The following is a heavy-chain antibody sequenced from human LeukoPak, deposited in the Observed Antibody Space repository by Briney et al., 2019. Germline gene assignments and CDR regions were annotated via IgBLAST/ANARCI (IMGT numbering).Heavy chain of an antibody. J-gene: IGHJ4*02. CDR1: GGTFSSYA. D-gene: IGHD1-7*01. Sequence: ASEKVSCKASGGTFSSYAISWVRQAPGQGLEWMGGIIPIFGTANYAQKFQGRVTITTDESTSTAYMELSSLRSEDTAVYYCARVGDNWNYVGRPYYFDCWGQGTLVTVSS. V-gene: IGHV1-69*05. CDR3: ARVGDNWNYVGRPYYFDC. CDR2: IIPIFGTA.